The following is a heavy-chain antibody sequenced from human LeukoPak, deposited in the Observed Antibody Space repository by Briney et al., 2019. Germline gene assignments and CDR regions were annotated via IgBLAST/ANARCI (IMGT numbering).Heavy chain of an antibody. CDR2: ISSTSSTI. CDR3: ARAGYSNYY. Sequence: GGSLRLPCAASGFTFSSYSMNWVRQAPGKGLEWVSSISSTSSTIYYADSVKGRFTISRDNAKNSLYPQMNSLRDEDTAVYYCARAGYSNYYWGQGTLVTVSS. V-gene: IGHV3-48*02. D-gene: IGHD4-11*01. CDR1: GFTFSSYS. J-gene: IGHJ4*02.